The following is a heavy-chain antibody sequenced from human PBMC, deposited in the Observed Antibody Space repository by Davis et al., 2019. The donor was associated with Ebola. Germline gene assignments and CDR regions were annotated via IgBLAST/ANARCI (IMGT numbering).Heavy chain of an antibody. Sequence: SGPTLVKPTETLTLTCTVSGFSLSNAKVGISWIRQPPGKALEWLAHISSGDERSFSPSLKNRLTISRDTSKSQVVLTMTNMDPVDTATYYCARVFTMVRRVWWFDTWGQGTLVAVSS. CDR1: GFSLSNAKVG. V-gene: IGHV2-26*01. CDR2: ISSGDER. D-gene: IGHD3-10*01. CDR3: ARVFTMVRRVWWFDT. J-gene: IGHJ5*02.